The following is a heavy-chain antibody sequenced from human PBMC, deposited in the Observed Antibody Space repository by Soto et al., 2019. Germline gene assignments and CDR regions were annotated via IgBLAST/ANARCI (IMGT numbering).Heavy chain of an antibody. CDR1: GFTLSRHS. CDR3: AKEYDFWSGNTFGMDV. J-gene: IGHJ6*02. D-gene: IGHD3-3*01. Sequence: GGSLRLSCAASGFTLSRHSMHWVRQAPGKGLEWVAVISYDGNNKYYADSVKGRFTISRDNSKNTLYLQMNSLRAEDTAVYYCAKEYDFWSGNTFGMDVWGQGTTVTVSS. V-gene: IGHV3-30*04. CDR2: ISYDGNNK.